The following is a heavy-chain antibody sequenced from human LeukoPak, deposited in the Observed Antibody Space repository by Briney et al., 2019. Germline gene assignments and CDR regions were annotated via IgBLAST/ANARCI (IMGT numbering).Heavy chain of an antibody. D-gene: IGHD2-15*01. V-gene: IGHV3-30*18. CDR1: LFTLSSYV. Sequence: GGSLRLSRAASLFTLSSYVMHWVRQAPGKGLEGVAVISYDGSKKYYADTLKGRFTISRDNSKNALYLQMNSLRAEDTAVYYCAKDLVVAATEGYWGQGTLVTVSS. CDR2: ISYDGSKK. CDR3: AKDLVVAATEGY. J-gene: IGHJ4*02.